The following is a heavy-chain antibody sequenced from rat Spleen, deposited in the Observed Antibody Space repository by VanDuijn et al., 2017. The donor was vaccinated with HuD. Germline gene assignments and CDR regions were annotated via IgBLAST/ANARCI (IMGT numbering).Heavy chain of an antibody. Sequence: EVQLVESGGGLVQPGRSLKLSCAASGFTFSSFPMAWVRQAPKKGLEWVASISSGGGGTYYPDSVKGRFTISRDNAKSTLYLQMNSLRSEDTATYYCTRGSLGSGRLNWFVYWGQGTLVTVSS. V-gene: IGHV5-46*01. J-gene: IGHJ3*01. CDR2: ISSGGGGT. D-gene: IGHD4-6*01. CDR1: GFTFSSFP. CDR3: TRGSLGSGRLNWFVY.